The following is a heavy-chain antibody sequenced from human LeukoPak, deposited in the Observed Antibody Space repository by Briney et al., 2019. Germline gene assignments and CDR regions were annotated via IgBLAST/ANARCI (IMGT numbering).Heavy chain of an antibody. D-gene: IGHD3-3*01. Sequence: ASVKVSCKASGYTFTSYGISWVRQAPGQGLEWMGWISAYNGNTNYAQKLQGRVTMTTDTSTSTAYMELRSLRSDDTAVYYCARGLEWLTRRHNWFDPWGQGTLVTVSS. V-gene: IGHV1-18*01. J-gene: IGHJ5*02. CDR2: ISAYNGNT. CDR3: ARGLEWLTRRHNWFDP. CDR1: GYTFTSYG.